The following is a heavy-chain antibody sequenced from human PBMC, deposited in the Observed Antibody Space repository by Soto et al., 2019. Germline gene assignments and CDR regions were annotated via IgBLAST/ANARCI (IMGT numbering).Heavy chain of an antibody. CDR1: GDPISSSKW. CDR2: IDQNGIT. CDR3: ARLNRDYYYYGMDV. Sequence: NPSETLSLTCAVSGDPISSSKWWTWVRQTPGKGLEWIGKIDQNGITNYNPSLESRVTILKDNSKNQLSLKLTSVTAVDSAVYYCARLNRDYYYYGMDVWCQGATVTVSS. J-gene: IGHJ6*02. V-gene: IGHV4-4*02.